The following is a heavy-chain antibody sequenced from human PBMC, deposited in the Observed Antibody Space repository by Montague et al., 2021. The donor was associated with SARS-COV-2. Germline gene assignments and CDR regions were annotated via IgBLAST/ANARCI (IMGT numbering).Heavy chain of an antibody. D-gene: IGHD3-3*01. CDR3: ARGADYDFWSGFLRYKWFGP. CDR2: VKHPGGT. J-gene: IGHJ5*02. CDR1: GGSFTGYS. Sequence: SETLSLTCAVDGGSFTGYSWNWIRQPPGKGLEWIGEVKHPGGTNHNPSLQSRVTISVDKSKKQVSLKLRSLTAADTAVYYCARGADYDFWSGFLRYKWFGPWGQGTPVIVSS. V-gene: IGHV4-34*01.